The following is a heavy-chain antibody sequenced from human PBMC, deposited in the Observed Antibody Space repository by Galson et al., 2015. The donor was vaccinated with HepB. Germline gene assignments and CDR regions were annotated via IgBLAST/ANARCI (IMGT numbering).Heavy chain of an antibody. CDR1: GFTFSDYA. CDR3: GKSPYYLDSSGYLTAIGF. Sequence: SLRLSCAAPGFTFSDYAMSWVRQGPGKGLEWVSGVSGRTNNTFYAESVKGRFTISRDNSRNTLYLQMNSLRAEDTAVYYCGKSPYYLDSSGYLTAIGFWGQGTLVAVSS. V-gene: IGHV3-23*01. CDR2: VSGRTNNT. D-gene: IGHD3-22*01. J-gene: IGHJ4*02.